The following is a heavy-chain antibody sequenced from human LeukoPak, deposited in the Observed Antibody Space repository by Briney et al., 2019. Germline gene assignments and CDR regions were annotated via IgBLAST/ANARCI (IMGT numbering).Heavy chain of an antibody. CDR3: ARDDSRYSGSPDY. CDR2: IKDDGSEK. CDR1: GVIFSSFW. V-gene: IGHV3-7*01. Sequence: GGSLRLSCAASGVIFSSFWMSWVRQAPGKGLEWVANIKDDGSEKYYVDSVKGRFTISRDNAKNSLYLQINSLRAEGTAVYYCARDDSRYSGSPDYWGQGTRVTVSS. J-gene: IGHJ4*02. D-gene: IGHD1-26*01.